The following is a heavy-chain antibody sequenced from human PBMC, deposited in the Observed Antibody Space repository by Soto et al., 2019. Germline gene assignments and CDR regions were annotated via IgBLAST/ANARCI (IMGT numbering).Heavy chain of an antibody. D-gene: IGHD3-22*01. V-gene: IGHV3-9*01. CDR1: GFTFDDYA. Sequence: EVQLVESGGGLVQPGRSLRLSCAASGFTFDDYAMHWVLQAPGKGLEWVSGISWNSGSIGYADSVKGRFTISRDNAKNSLYLQMNSLRAEDTALYYCARDHYYDSSGYIRYWGQGTLVTVSS. CDR2: ISWNSGSI. CDR3: ARDHYYDSSGYIRY. J-gene: IGHJ4*02.